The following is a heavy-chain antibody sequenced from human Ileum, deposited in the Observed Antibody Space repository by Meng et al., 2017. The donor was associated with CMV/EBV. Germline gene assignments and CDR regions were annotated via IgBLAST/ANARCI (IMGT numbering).Heavy chain of an antibody. V-gene: IGHV1-18*01. CDR2: ISPFNGDR. Sequence: SVNVSCKTSGYTLSNYGVSWIRQAPGQGLEWMGWISPFNGDRKSSQKFQDRVTMTSDTATDTAYMELTSLRSDDTAVYFCARDLNDLWSAYYFFFGYWGQGTMVTVSS. J-gene: IGHJ4*02. D-gene: IGHD3-3*01. CDR3: ARDLNDLWSAYYFFFGY. CDR1: GYTLSNYG.